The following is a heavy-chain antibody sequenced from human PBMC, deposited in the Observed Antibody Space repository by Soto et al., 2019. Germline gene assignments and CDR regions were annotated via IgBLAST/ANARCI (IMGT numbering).Heavy chain of an antibody. CDR1: GFTFGSFA. Sequence: GGSLRLSCAASGFTFGSFAMSWVRQAPGKGLEWVSSTSGSGENTYYADSVKGRFTTSRDSSKNTLYLQMNSLRPEDTAVYYCARPTGTNYYWKYYFDYWGPGSLVTVSS. V-gene: IGHV3-23*01. CDR2: TSGSGENT. CDR3: ARPTGTNYYWKYYFDY. D-gene: IGHD1-1*01. J-gene: IGHJ4*02.